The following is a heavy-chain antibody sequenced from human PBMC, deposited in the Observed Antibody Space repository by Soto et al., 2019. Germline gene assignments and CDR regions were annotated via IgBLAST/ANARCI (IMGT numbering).Heavy chain of an antibody. V-gene: IGHV3-23*01. J-gene: IGHJ4*02. CDR3: ATDRFCDGGSCRTRVY. Sequence: EVQLLESGGGLVQPGGSLRLSCATSGIMFSGYALSWVRQAPGKGLEWVSGLTVGGRDTSNADSVDGRFTVSGDSSSGTLYLQMNYLRADDTAVYYCATDRFCDGGSCRTRVYWGLGTLVTVSS. D-gene: IGHD2-15*01. CDR2: LTVGGRDT. CDR1: GIMFSGYA.